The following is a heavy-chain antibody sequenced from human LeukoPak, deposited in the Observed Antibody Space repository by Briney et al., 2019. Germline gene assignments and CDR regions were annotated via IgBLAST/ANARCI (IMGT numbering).Heavy chain of an antibody. D-gene: IGHD5-12*01. Sequence: PGGSLRLSCAASGFIFSHYGMHWVRQAPGKGLEWVAFIRYDGSDKYYADSVKGRFTISRDNAKNSLYLQMNSLRAEDTAVYYCARDESPDIVATTRAFDIWGQGTMVTVSS. V-gene: IGHV3-30*02. CDR3: ARDESPDIVATTRAFDI. CDR1: GFIFSHYG. CDR2: IRYDGSDK. J-gene: IGHJ3*02.